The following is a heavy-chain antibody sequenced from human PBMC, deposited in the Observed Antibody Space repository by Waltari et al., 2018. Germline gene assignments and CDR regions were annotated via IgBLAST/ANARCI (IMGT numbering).Heavy chain of an antibody. V-gene: IGHV1-69*08. CDR2: SSPIYVTA. D-gene: IGHD2-15*01. CDR1: GGTFSSYA. CDR3: ARGYWSGGSCYQGGYGMDV. Sequence: QVQLVQSGAEVKKPGSSVKVSCKASGGTFSSYAISWVRQAPGQGLEWMGRSSPIYVTANYAQKFQGRVTITADKSTSTAYMELSSLRSEDTAVYYCARGYWSGGSCYQGGYGMDVWGQGTTVTVSS. J-gene: IGHJ6*02.